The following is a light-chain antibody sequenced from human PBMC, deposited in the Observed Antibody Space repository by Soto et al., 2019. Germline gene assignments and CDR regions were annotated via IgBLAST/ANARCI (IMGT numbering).Light chain of an antibody. CDR1: QSIAAS. V-gene: IGKV1-5*01. J-gene: IGKJ1*01. CDR2: AVS. CDR3: QQYDYSRT. Sequence: DVQMTQSPSTLSASVGDSVTITCRASQSIAASLAWYQLKPGEAPKLLIYAVSNLESGVPSRFSGSGSGTEFSLTIRSLHPDDFATYYCQQYDYSRTFGQGTKVEIK.